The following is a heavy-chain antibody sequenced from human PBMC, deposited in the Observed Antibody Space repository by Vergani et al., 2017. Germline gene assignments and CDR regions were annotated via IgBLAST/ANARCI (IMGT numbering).Heavy chain of an antibody. CDR1: GFTFSSYG. CDR3: AKDPPVEIVATTLEY. CDR2: ISYDGSKK. Sequence: QVQLVESGGGVVQPGRSLRLSCAASGFTFSSYGMHWVRQAPGKGLEWVAVISYDGSKKYYADSVKGRFTISRDNSKNTLYLQRNSLRAEDTAVDYCAKDPPVEIVATTLEYWGQGTLVT. D-gene: IGHD5-12*01. J-gene: IGHJ4*02. V-gene: IGHV3-30*18.